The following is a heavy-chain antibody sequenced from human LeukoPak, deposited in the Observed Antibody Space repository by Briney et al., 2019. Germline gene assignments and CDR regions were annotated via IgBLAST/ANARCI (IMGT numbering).Heavy chain of an antibody. CDR3: ARDYPRSFSSDY. Sequence: GGSLRLSCAASGFTFSSYSMNWVRQAPGKGLEWVSHINSNSKTIYYTDSVKGRFTISRDNAKNSLYLQMNSLGAEDTAVYYCARDYPRSFSSDYWGQGTLVTVSS. CDR2: INSNSKTI. J-gene: IGHJ4*02. V-gene: IGHV3-48*01. D-gene: IGHD3-3*02. CDR1: GFTFSSYS.